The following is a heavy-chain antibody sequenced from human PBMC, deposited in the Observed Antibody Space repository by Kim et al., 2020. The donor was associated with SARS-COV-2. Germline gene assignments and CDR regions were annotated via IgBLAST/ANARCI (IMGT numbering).Heavy chain of an antibody. D-gene: IGHD6-13*01. Sequence: ASVKVSCKASGYTFTSYYMHWVRQAPGQGLEGMGKIYPSDGSTSYAQKFQGRVTVTRDTSTSTVYMELSSLRPEDTAVYYFATGAAATVNWGQGTQVPVS. CDR2: IYPSDGST. J-gene: IGHJ4*02. V-gene: IGHV1-46*01. CDR3: ATGAAATVN. CDR1: GYTFTSYY.